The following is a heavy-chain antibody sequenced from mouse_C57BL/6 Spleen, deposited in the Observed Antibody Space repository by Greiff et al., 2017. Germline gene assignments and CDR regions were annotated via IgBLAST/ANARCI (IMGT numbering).Heavy chain of an antibody. D-gene: IGHD2-5*01. CDR1: GYTFTSYW. Sequence: VQLQQPGAELVKPGASVKLSCKASGYTFTSYWMHWVKQRPGQGLEWIGMIHPNSGSTNYNEKFKSKATLTVDKSSSTAYMQLSSLTSEDSAVYYCAHYYSNYRYYAMDYWGQGTSVTVSS. J-gene: IGHJ4*01. V-gene: IGHV1-64*01. CDR2: IHPNSGST. CDR3: AHYYSNYRYYAMDY.